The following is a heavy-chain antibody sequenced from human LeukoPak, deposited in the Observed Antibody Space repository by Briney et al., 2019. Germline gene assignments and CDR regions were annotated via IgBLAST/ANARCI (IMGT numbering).Heavy chain of an antibody. CDR2: IIPIVGVA. D-gene: IGHD7-27*01. Sequence: ASVKVSCKASGGTFSSYKVSWVRQAPGQGLEWMGRIIPIVGVADSPKNFQGRVTITADKSTSTAYMELSGLRSEDTAFYYCVLYGSNWERVSWGQGTLVTVSS. J-gene: IGHJ5*02. CDR3: VLYGSNWERVS. V-gene: IGHV1-69*02. CDR1: GGTFSSYK.